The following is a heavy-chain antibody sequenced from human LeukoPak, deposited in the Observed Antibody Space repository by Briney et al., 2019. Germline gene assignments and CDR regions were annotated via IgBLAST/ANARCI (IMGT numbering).Heavy chain of an antibody. J-gene: IGHJ4*02. CDR3: ARDLNYYDSSGQVPFDY. D-gene: IGHD3-22*01. Sequence: AASVKVSCKASGYTFTSYAMNWVRQAPGQGLEWMGWINTNTGNPTYAQGFTGRFVFSLDTSVSTAYLQISSLKAEDTAVYYCARDLNYYDSSGQVPFDYWGQGTLVTVSS. CDR2: INTNTGNP. CDR1: GYTFTSYA. V-gene: IGHV7-4-1*02.